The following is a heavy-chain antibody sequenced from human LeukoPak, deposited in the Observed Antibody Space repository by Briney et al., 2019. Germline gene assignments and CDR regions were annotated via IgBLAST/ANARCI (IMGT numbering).Heavy chain of an antibody. CDR1: GFTVSSNY. CDR2: IYSGGST. CDR3: ARDLPTVTTPGLFDY. J-gene: IGHJ4*02. Sequence: GGSLRLSCAASGFTVSSNYMSWVRQAPGKGLEWVSVIYSGGSTYYADSVKGRFTISRDNSKNTLYLQMNSLRAEDTAVYYCARDLPTVTTPGLFDYWGQGTLVTVSS. D-gene: IGHD4-17*01. V-gene: IGHV3-66*01.